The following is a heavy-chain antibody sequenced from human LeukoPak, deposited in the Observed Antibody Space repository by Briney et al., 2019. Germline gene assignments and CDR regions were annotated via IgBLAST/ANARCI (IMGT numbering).Heavy chain of an antibody. D-gene: IGHD3-22*01. CDR3: ARDQWFDGFDL. J-gene: IGHJ4*02. CDR2: VSGGGTDT. CDR1: GFNFSAHL. Sequence: GGSLRLSCTGSGFNFSAHLMTWVRQVPGKGLEWISSVSGGGTDTYYADSVKGRFIVSRDDSKSTIYLVMKGLTVEDTATYFCARDQWFDGFDLWGQGTLATVSS. V-gene: IGHV3-23*01.